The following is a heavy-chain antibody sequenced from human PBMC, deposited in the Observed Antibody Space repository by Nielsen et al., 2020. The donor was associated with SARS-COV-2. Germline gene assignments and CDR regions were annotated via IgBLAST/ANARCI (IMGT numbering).Heavy chain of an antibody. CDR2: ISYDGSNK. J-gene: IGHJ4*02. Sequence: GGSLRLSCAASGFTFSSYGMHWVRQAPGKGLEWVAVISYDGSNKYYADSVKGRFTISRDNSKNTLYLQMNSLRAEDTAVYYCARDKDREGYSDYWGQGTLVTVSS. CDR1: GFTFSSYG. CDR3: ARDKDREGYSDY. D-gene: IGHD6-13*01. V-gene: IGHV3-30*03.